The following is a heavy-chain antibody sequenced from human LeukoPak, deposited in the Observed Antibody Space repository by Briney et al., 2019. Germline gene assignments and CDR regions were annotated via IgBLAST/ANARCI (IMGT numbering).Heavy chain of an antibody. CDR1: GYTFTGYY. V-gene: IGHV1-2*06. CDR2: IDPNSGDT. J-gene: IGHJ4*02. D-gene: IGHD6-19*01. Sequence: AXXKVSCKASGYTFTGYYMHWVRQAPGQGLEWIGRIDPNSGDTNFAQKFQGRVTMTRDTSITTAYMELSRLRSDDTAVYYCARVIAAVTSKGVLHYWGQATLVTVSS. CDR3: ARVIAAVTSKGVLHY.